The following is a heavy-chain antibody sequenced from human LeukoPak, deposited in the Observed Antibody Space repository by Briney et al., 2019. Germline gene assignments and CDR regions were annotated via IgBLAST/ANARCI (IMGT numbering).Heavy chain of an antibody. CDR2: IYHSGST. J-gene: IGHJ4*02. V-gene: IGHV4-4*02. D-gene: IGHD1-14*01. CDR3: ATTGYFFYFDY. CDR1: GGSISSSNW. Sequence: SGTLSLTCAVSGGSISSSNWWSWVRQSPGKGLEWIGEIYHSGSTNYNASLKSRVTISVDRSKNQFSLRVSSVTAADTAVYYRATTGYFFYFDYWGQGTLVTVSS.